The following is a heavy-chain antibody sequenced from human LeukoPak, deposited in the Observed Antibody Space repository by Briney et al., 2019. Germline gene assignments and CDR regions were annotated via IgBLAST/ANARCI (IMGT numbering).Heavy chain of an antibody. J-gene: IGHJ6*02. CDR2: IIPIFGTA. D-gene: IGHD3-3*01. V-gene: IGHV1-69*13. CDR1: GGTFSSYA. Sequence: ASVKVSCKASGGTFSSYAISWVRQAPGQGLEWMGGIIPIFGTANYAQKFQGRVTITADESTSTAYMELSSLKSEDTAVYYCARRLRFLEDGMDVWGQGTTVTVSS. CDR3: ARRLRFLEDGMDV.